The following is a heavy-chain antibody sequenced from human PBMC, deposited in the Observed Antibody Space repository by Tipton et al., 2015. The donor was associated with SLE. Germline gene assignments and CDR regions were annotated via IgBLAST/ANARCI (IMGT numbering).Heavy chain of an antibody. CDR1: GVSIMSGGYY. CDR2: IHSNGAT. Sequence: TLSLTCNVSGVSIMSGGYYWTWIRQPAGRGLEWIGRIHSNGATNYNPSLMSRVTISVDTPKNQFSLKLTSVTAADTAVYYCARDLGSPGNWFDPWGQGTLVTVSS. J-gene: IGHJ5*02. D-gene: IGHD1-26*01. V-gene: IGHV4-61*02. CDR3: ARDLGSPGNWFDP.